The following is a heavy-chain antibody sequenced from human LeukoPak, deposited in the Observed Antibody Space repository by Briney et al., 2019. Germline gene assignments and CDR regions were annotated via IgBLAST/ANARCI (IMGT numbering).Heavy chain of an antibody. CDR1: GFTFSRFW. D-gene: IGHD6-13*01. CDR2: IDQSGGRN. J-gene: IGHJ4*02. V-gene: IGHV3-7*05. Sequence: GGSLRLSCAASGFTFSRFWMNWVRQAPGRGLEWVANIDQSGGRNNYVDSVKGRFTISRDNSKNTLYLQMNGLRAEDTAIYYCARRCGSTCFDYWGQGTLVTVSS. CDR3: ARRCGSTCFDY.